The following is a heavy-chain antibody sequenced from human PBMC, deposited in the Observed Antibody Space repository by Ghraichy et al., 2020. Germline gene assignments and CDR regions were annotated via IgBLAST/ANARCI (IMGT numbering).Heavy chain of an antibody. CDR3: ARDDWNYPRDNWFDP. Sequence: GSLSLTCTVSGGSISSYYWSWIRQPAGKGLEWIGRIYTSGSTNYNPSLKSRVTMSVDTSKNQFSLKLSSVTAADTAVYYCARDDWNYPRDNWFDPWGQGTLVTVSS. J-gene: IGHJ5*02. D-gene: IGHD1-7*01. V-gene: IGHV4-4*07. CDR1: GGSISSYY. CDR2: IYTSGST.